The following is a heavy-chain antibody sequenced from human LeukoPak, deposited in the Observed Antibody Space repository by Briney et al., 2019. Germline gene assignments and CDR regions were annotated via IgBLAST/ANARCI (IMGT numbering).Heavy chain of an antibody. CDR2: MKEDGTEK. V-gene: IGHV3-7*01. Sequence: GGSLRLSCVASGFSIRNHWMSWVRQTPGKGLEWVATMKEDGTEKDYVDAVKGRFTISRDNAMNSVYLQMSSLRAEDTAVYYCARDPIGAAPDYFDYWGQGTLVTVSS. D-gene: IGHD6-6*01. J-gene: IGHJ4*02. CDR3: ARDPIGAAPDYFDY. CDR1: GFSIRNHW.